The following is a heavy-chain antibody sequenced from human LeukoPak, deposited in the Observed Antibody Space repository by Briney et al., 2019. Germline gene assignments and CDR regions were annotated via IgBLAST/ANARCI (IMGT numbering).Heavy chain of an antibody. CDR2: ISSSGSTI. V-gene: IGHV3-11*04. CDR1: YY. D-gene: IGHD6-13*01. Sequence: YYWGWIRQPPGKGLEWVSYISSSGSTIYYADSVKGRFTISRDNAKNSLYLQMNSLRAEDTAVYYCARSAPDSSSWYVPNWFDPWGQGTLVTVSS. CDR3: ARSAPDSSSWYVPNWFDP. J-gene: IGHJ5*02.